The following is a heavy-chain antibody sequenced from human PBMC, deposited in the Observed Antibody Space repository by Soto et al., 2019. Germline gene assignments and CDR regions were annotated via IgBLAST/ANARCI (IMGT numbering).Heavy chain of an antibody. J-gene: IGHJ6*02. D-gene: IGHD5-12*01. CDR1: GFTFNNSC. CDR2: ISYDGSDK. V-gene: IGHV3-30*18. CDR3: VKDRVPGAYGHYYGMDV. Sequence: GSLRLSSRVSGFTFNNSCMRGVRQAPGKGLEWMAVISYDGSDKYYADFVKGRVIISRDNSKNTLNLEMNSLRAEDTATYYCVKDRVPGAYGHYYGMDVWGQGTTVTVSS.